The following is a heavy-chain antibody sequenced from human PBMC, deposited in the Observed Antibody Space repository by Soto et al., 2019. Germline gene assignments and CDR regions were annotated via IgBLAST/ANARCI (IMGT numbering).Heavy chain of an antibody. CDR3: ARRGDFGGFDA. CDR1: GGAISSSTYS. J-gene: IGHJ3*01. V-gene: IGHV4-30-2*01. Sequence: QVQPQEAPSRPGRPSQTPSLTWPVSGGAISSSTYSWAWIRRPPGEGPEGNGSISHSDTTYYNPSLKSRVTISVDRSKFQFSLNLTSVTAADTAVYFCARRGDFGGFDAWGQGSMVTVSS. CDR2: ISHSDTT. D-gene: IGHD4-17*01.